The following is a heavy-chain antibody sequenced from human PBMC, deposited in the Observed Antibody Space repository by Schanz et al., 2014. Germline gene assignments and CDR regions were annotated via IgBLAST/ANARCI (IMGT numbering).Heavy chain of an antibody. Sequence: EVQLVESGGGLVQPGGSLRLSCAASGFSFSTHAMSWVRQAPGQGLEWVSRLNFDETYTSYADSVKGRFTISRDNAKNTVYLQMNSLRGEDTAVYYCASADYTNYFDYWGQGTLVTVSS. CDR1: GFSFSTHA. D-gene: IGHD4-4*01. J-gene: IGHJ4*02. CDR3: ASADYTNYFDY. CDR2: LNFDETYT. V-gene: IGHV3-74*02.